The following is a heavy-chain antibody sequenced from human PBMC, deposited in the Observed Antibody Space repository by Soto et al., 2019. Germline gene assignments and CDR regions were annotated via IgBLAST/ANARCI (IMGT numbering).Heavy chain of an antibody. CDR1: GGSISSGGYY. CDR3: ARDRYGSGISFGLDY. J-gene: IGHJ4*02. D-gene: IGHD3-10*01. V-gene: IGHV4-31*03. CDR2: IYYSGST. Sequence: QVQLQESGPGLVKPSQTLSLTCTVSGGSISSGGYYWSWIRQHPGKGLEWIGYIYYSGSTYYNPSLKSRVTIAVDTSKNQFSLKLSSVTAADTAVYYCARDRYGSGISFGLDYWGQGTLVTVSS.